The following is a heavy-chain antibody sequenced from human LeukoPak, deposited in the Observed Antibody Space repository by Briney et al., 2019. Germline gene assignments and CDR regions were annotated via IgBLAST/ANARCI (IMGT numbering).Heavy chain of an antibody. CDR2: IYTSGST. J-gene: IGHJ4*02. D-gene: IGHD3-10*01. Sequence: TPSETLSLTCTVSGGSISSYYWSWIRQPPGKGLEWIGYIYTSGSTNYNPSLKSRVTISVDTSKNQFSPKLSSVTAADTAVYYCAIYGSGSFDYWGQGTLVTVSS. CDR1: GGSISSYY. V-gene: IGHV4-4*09. CDR3: AIYGSGSFDY.